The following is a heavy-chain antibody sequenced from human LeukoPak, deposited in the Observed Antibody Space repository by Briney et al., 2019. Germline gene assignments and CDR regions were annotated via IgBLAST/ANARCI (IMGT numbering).Heavy chain of an antibody. CDR3: AKDRPNYYDSSGHYYRRDGDY. CDR1: GFTFSSYA. D-gene: IGHD3-22*01. Sequence: GGSLRLSCAASGFTFSSYAMSWVRQAPGKGLEWVSSVSSSGGYTYYAGSVKGRFTISRDNSKNTLYLQMNSLRAEDTAIYYCAKDRPNYYDSSGHYYRRDGDYWGQGTLVTVSS. V-gene: IGHV3-23*01. CDR2: VSSSGGYT. J-gene: IGHJ4*02.